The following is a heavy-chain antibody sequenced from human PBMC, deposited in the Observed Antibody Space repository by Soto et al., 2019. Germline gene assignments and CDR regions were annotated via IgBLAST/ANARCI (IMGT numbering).Heavy chain of an antibody. CDR1: GGSISSGGYS. CDR3: ARVPGP. D-gene: IGHD7-27*01. V-gene: IGHV4-30-2*01. Sequence: QLQLQESGSGLVKPSQTLSLTCAVSGGSISSGGYSWSWIRQPPGKGLEWIGYIYHSGSTYYNPYLKTRVPISVDTSKNQFSRKLTSVTAADTAVHYCARVPGPWGQGTLVTVSS. J-gene: IGHJ5*02. CDR2: IYHSGST.